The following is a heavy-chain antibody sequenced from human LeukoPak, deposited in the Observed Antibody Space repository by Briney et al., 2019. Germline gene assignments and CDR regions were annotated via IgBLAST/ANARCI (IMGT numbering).Heavy chain of an antibody. CDR2: IYYSGST. Sequence: PSETLSLTCTVSGGSISSSSYYWGWIRQPPGKGLEWIGSIYYSGSTYYNPSLKSRVTISVDTSKNQFSLKLSSVTAADTAVYYCARFTGWQLVDFDYWGQGTLVTVSS. CDR1: GGSISSSSYY. CDR3: ARFTGWQLVDFDY. D-gene: IGHD6-6*01. V-gene: IGHV4-39*01. J-gene: IGHJ4*02.